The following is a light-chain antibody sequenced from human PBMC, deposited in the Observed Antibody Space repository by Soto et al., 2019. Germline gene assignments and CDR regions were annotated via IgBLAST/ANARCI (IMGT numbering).Light chain of an antibody. CDR1: YSDIGSNY. CDR3: AAWDDSLSAWV. Sequence: QSVLTQPPSVSGAPGQRVTISCPGSYSDIGSNYVYWYQHLPGTAPKLLIYKNNQRPSGVPDRFSGSKSGTSASLAISGLRSEDEADYYCAAWDDSLSAWVFGGGTKLTVL. V-gene: IGLV1-47*01. CDR2: KNN. J-gene: IGLJ3*02.